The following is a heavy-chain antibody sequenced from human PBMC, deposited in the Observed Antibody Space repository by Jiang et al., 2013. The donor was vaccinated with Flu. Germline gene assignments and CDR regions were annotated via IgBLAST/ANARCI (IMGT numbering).Heavy chain of an antibody. CDR2: IKQDGSEK. Sequence: GGSLRLSCAASGLTFSNYWMSWVRQAPGKGLEWVANIKQDGSEKYYVDSVKGRFTISRDNAQNSLYLQMNSLRVEDTAVYYCATDPPARGETYNYWGQGTLVTVSS. CDR1: GLTFSNYW. D-gene: IGHD2-2*01. J-gene: IGHJ4*02. CDR3: ATDPPARGETYNY. V-gene: IGHV3-7*01.